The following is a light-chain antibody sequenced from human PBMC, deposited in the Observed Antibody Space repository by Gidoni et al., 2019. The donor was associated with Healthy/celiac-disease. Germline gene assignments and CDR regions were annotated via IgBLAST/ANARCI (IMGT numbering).Light chain of an antibody. J-gene: IGLJ2*01. Sequence: PASVSGSPGQSITISCTGTSSDVGGYNYVSWYQQHPGKAPKLTIYEVSNRPSGVPDRFAGSKSGNTASLTISGLQAEDEADYYCSSYTSSSTVFGGGTKLTVL. CDR2: EVS. V-gene: IGLV2-14*01. CDR1: SSDVGGYNY. CDR3: SSYTSSSTV.